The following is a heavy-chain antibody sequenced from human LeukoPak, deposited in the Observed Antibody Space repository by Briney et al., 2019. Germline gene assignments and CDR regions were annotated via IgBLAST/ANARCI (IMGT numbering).Heavy chain of an antibody. CDR1: GGSFSGYY. V-gene: IGHV4-34*01. D-gene: IGHD2-15*01. J-gene: IGHJ4*02. CDR2: INHSGST. CDR3: ARRVRCSGGSCYSGLKKYYFDY. Sequence: PSETLSLTCAVYGGSFSGYYWSWIRQPPGKGLEWIGEINHSGSTNYNPSLKSRVTISVDTSKNQFSLKLSSVTAADTAVYYCARRVRCSGGSCYSGLKKYYFDYWGQGTLVTVSS.